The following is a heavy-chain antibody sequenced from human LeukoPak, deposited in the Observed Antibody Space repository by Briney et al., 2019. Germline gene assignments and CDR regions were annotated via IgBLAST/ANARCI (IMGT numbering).Heavy chain of an antibody. Sequence: GGSLRLSCAASGFTFSSYGMHWVRQAPGKGLEWVAFIRYDGSNKYYADSVKGRFTISRDNSKNTLYLQMNSLRAEDTAVYYCARDFFAFGGVIALLDYWGQGTLVTVSS. V-gene: IGHV3-30*02. CDR1: GFTFSSYG. CDR2: IRYDGSNK. D-gene: IGHD3-16*02. J-gene: IGHJ4*02. CDR3: ARDFFAFGGVIALLDY.